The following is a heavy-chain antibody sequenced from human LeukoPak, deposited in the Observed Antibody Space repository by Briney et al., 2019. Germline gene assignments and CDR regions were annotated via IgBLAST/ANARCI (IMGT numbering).Heavy chain of an antibody. Sequence: SETLSLTCTVSGCSISSYYWSWIRQPAGKGLEWIGRIYTSRSTNYNPSLKSRVTISVDTSKNQFSLKLSSVTAADTAVYYCARYGGSYMNWFDPWGQGTLVTVSS. CDR2: IYTSRST. J-gene: IGHJ5*02. D-gene: IGHD1-26*01. V-gene: IGHV4-4*07. CDR3: ARYGGSYMNWFDP. CDR1: GCSISSYY.